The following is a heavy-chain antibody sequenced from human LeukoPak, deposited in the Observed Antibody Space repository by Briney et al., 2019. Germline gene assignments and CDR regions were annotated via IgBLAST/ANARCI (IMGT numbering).Heavy chain of an antibody. CDR3: AGDTGQQPYPDY. CDR1: GGSISSWY. CDR2: IKSGGST. V-gene: IGHV4-4*07. J-gene: IGHJ4*02. D-gene: IGHD6-13*01. Sequence: SETLSLTCTVSGGSISSWYWSWVRQPAGKRLEWIGRIKSGGSTNYNPSLKSRVTMSVETSKNQFSLKLDSVTAADTAVYYCAGDTGQQPYPDYWGQGALVTVSS.